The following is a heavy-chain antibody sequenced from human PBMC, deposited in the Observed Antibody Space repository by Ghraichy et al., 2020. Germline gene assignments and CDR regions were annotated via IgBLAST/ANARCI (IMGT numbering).Heavy chain of an antibody. D-gene: IGHD7-27*01. Sequence: GESLNISCAASGFTFSNYDMHWVRQATGKGLEWVSAIGTAGDTYYPGSVKGRFTISRENAKNSLYLQMNSLRAGDTAVYYCARDSGITGDHYFDYWGQGTLVTVSS. J-gene: IGHJ4*02. V-gene: IGHV3-13*01. CDR1: GFTFSNYD. CDR2: IGTAGDT. CDR3: ARDSGITGDHYFDY.